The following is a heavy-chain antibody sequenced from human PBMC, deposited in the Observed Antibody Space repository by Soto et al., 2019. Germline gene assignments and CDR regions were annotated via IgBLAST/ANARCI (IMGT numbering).Heavy chain of an antibody. D-gene: IGHD3-16*01. CDR3: ARIPVDTYMIYWSDP. CDR2: VYFSGSP. J-gene: IGHJ5*02. V-gene: IGHV4-61*08. CDR1: GDSVSSGDYY. Sequence: SETLSLTCSVSGDSVSSGDYYWSWIRQPPGKGLEWIGHVYFSGSPNYIPSLKSRLTMSVDTAKNQFSLKLNSVTAADTAVYYCARIPVDTYMIYWSDPWGQGTQVTVSS.